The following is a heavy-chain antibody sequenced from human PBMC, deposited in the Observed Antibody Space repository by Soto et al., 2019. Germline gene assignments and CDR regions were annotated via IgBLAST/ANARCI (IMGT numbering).Heavy chain of an antibody. CDR2: ISSSTI. V-gene: IGHV3-48*02. CDR3: VRGSNSWNGKWFDP. J-gene: IGHJ5*02. D-gene: IGHD6-13*01. Sequence: EAQLVESGGGLVQPGGSLRLSCVASGFTFSGYTMSWVRQAPGKGLEWVSYISSSTIYYADSVRGRFTISRDSAKNSLYLQMSSLRHEDTAVYYCVRGSNSWNGKWFDPWGQGTLVTVSS. CDR1: GFTFSGYT.